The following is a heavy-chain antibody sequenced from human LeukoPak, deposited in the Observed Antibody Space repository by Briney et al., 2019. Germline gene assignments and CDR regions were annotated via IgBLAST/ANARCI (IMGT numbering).Heavy chain of an antibody. CDR1: GGTFSSYA. CDR3: ASDTMVRGVIISYYGMDV. Sequence: SVKVSCKASGGTFSSYAISWVRQAPGQGLEWMGGIIPIFGTANYAQKFQGRVTITADESTSTAYMELSSLRSEDTAVYYCASDTMVRGVIISYYGMDVWGKGTTVTVSS. D-gene: IGHD3-10*01. CDR2: IIPIFGTA. J-gene: IGHJ6*04. V-gene: IGHV1-69*13.